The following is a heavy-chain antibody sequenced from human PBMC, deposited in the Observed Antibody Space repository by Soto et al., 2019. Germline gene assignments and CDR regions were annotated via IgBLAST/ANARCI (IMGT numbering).Heavy chain of an antibody. J-gene: IGHJ4*01. CDR2: ISSSSSYI. CDR1: GFTFSSYS. CDR3: GRVLVILTGSQYSSYSGLAV. Sequence: GSLRLSCAASGFTFSSYSMNWVRQAPGKGLEWVSSISSSSSYIYYADSVKGRSTISRDNAQNSLYLQMNSLRAEDTAVYYWGRVLVILTGSQYSSYSGLAVGAQGP. V-gene: IGHV3-21*01. D-gene: IGHD3-9*01.